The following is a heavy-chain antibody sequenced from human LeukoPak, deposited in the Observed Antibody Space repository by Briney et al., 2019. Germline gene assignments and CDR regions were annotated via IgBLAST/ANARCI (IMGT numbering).Heavy chain of an antibody. CDR1: GFTFSSYG. Sequence: GGSLRLSCAASGFTFSSYGMHWVRQASGKGLEWVAVISYDGSNKYYADSVKGRFTISRDNSKNTLYLQMNSLRAEDTAVYYCAKDAYYYDSSGSHYWGQGTLVTVSS. CDR2: ISYDGSNK. D-gene: IGHD3-22*01. J-gene: IGHJ4*02. V-gene: IGHV3-30*18. CDR3: AKDAYYYDSSGSHY.